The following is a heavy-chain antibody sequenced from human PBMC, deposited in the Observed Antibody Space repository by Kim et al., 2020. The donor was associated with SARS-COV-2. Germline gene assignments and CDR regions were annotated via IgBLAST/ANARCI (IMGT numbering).Heavy chain of an antibody. Sequence: ASVKVSCKASGYTFTSYDINWVRQATGQGLEWMGWMNPNSGNTGYAQKFQGRVTMTRNTSISTAYMELSSLRSEDTAVYYCARAYYDFWSGYRPLYYYYGMDVWGQGTTVTVSS. V-gene: IGHV1-8*01. CDR3: ARAYYDFWSGYRPLYYYYGMDV. J-gene: IGHJ6*02. D-gene: IGHD3-3*01. CDR2: MNPNSGNT. CDR1: GYTFTSYD.